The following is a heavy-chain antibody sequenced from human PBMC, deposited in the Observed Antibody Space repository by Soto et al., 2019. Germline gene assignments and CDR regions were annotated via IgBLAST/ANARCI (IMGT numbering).Heavy chain of an antibody. CDR3: ARAWGFCFDF. D-gene: IGHD1-26*01. Sequence: QVQLQESGPGLVKPSETLSLTCTDSGGSISRYYWSWIRQPPGKGLEWIGYIYYSGRTNYNPSLNSGVTRSVDTSNSQFSRKLSSMTAPDTAGYYCARAWGFCFDFWARGILVTVSS. CDR2: IYYSGRT. CDR1: GGSISRYY. V-gene: IGHV4-59*01. J-gene: IGHJ4*02.